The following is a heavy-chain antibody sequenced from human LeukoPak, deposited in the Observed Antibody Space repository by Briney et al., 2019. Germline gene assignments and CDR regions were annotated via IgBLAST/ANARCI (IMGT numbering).Heavy chain of an antibody. CDR3: ARVHPELLWFGELLSERYYYYYMDV. CDR2: IYTSGST. D-gene: IGHD3-10*01. CDR1: GGSISSYY. J-gene: IGHJ6*03. Sequence: PSETLSLTCTVSGGSISSYYWSWIRQPAGKGLEWIGRIYTSGSTNYNPSLKSRVTMSVDTSTNQFSLKLSSVTAADTAVYYCARVHPELLWFGELLSERYYYYYMDVWGKGTTVTISS. V-gene: IGHV4-4*07.